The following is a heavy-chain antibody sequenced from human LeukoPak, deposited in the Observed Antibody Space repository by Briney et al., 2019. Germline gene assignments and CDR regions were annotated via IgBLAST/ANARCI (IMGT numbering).Heavy chain of an antibody. CDR1: GGSISSYY. D-gene: IGHD6-19*01. CDR2: IYYSGST. Sequence: PSETLSLTCTVSGGSISSYYWSWIRQPPGKGLEWIGYIYYSGSTNYNPSLKSRVTISVDKSKNQFSLNLSSVTAADTAMYYCARGTSVAGTFDFWGQGTLVTVSS. V-gene: IGHV4-59*08. CDR3: ARGTSVAGTFDF. J-gene: IGHJ4*02.